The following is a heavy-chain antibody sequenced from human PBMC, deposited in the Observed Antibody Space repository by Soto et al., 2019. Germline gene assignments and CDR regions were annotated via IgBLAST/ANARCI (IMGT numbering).Heavy chain of an antibody. V-gene: IGHV3-23*01. Sequence: GGSLRLSCAASGLTFSRYAMSWVRQAPGKGLEWVSAISGSGGSTYYADSVKGRFTISRDNSKYTLYLQMNSLRAEDTAVYSCAKDHDSSGYHYPFDYWGQGTLVTVSS. J-gene: IGHJ4*02. CDR1: GLTFSRYA. CDR3: AKDHDSSGYHYPFDY. D-gene: IGHD3-22*01. CDR2: ISGSGGST.